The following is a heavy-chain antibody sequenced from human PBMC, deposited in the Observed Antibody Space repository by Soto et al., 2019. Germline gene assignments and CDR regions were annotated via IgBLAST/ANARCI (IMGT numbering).Heavy chain of an antibody. D-gene: IGHD4-17*01. J-gene: IGHJ4*02. CDR3: VRDPATVTSYFDY. CDR1: GFTLSSYG. V-gene: IGHV3-33*01. CDR2: IWYDGSTK. Sequence: QVQLVESGGGVVQPGRSLRLSCAAFGFTLSSYGMHWVRQAPGKGLEWVAVIWYDGSTKYYADSVKGRFIVFKDNSKLALQMNSLRVEDTVVYYCVRDPATVTSYFDYWGLGTLVTVSS.